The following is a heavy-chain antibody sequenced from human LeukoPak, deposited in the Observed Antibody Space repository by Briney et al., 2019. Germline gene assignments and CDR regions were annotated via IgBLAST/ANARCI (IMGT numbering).Heavy chain of an antibody. Sequence: SETLSLTCTVSGYSISSGYYWGWIRQPPGKGLEWIGSIYHSGSTYYNPSLKSRVTISVDTSKNQFSLKLSSVTAADTAVYYCARNFVGHDFWSGYYYFDYWGQGTLVTVSS. D-gene: IGHD3-3*01. CDR2: IYHSGST. V-gene: IGHV4-38-2*02. J-gene: IGHJ4*02. CDR3: ARNFVGHDFWSGYYYFDY. CDR1: GYSISSGYY.